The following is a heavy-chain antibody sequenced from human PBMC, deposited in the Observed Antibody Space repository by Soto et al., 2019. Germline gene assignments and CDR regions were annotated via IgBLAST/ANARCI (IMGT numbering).Heavy chain of an antibody. J-gene: IGHJ4*02. Sequence: GGSLRLSCVASGFTLSSYVTSWVRQAPGKGLERVSGISAGSGSTHHADSVKGRFTISRDDSKNTLYLQMNILRVEDTALYYCSKGWGDYWGQGTVVTVSS. CDR2: ISAGSGST. V-gene: IGHV3-23*01. CDR1: GFTLSSYV. D-gene: IGHD1-26*01. CDR3: SKGWGDY.